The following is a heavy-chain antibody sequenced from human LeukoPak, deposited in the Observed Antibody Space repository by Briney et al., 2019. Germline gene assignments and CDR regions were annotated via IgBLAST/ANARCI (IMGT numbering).Heavy chain of an antibody. J-gene: IGHJ6*02. V-gene: IGHV3-53*01. CDR1: GFTVSSNY. Sequence: GGSLRLSCAASGFTVSSNYMNWVRQAPGKGLEWVSVFYSGGNTYYAGSVKGRFTISRDNSKNTLYLQMNSLRAEDTAVYYCARDGDSPPDYYYGMDVWGQGITVTVPS. CDR3: ARDGDSPPDYYYGMDV. D-gene: IGHD2-21*01. CDR2: FYSGGNT.